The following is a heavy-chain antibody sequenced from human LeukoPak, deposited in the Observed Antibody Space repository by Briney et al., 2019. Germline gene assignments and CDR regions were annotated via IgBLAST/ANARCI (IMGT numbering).Heavy chain of an antibody. V-gene: IGHV3-7*01. J-gene: IGHJ4*02. Sequence: GGSLRLSCAASGFTSSSYWMSWVRQAPGKGLEWVANINQDGSEKYYVDSVKGRFTISRDNAKNSLYLQMNSLRAEDTAVYYCARDWKGYNIFDYWGQGTLVTVSS. CDR2: INQDGSEK. D-gene: IGHD5-18*01. CDR3: ARDWKGYNIFDY. CDR1: GFTSSSYW.